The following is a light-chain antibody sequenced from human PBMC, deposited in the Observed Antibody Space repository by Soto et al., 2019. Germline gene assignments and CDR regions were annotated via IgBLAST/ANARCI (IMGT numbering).Light chain of an antibody. J-gene: IGKJ1*01. Sequence: AIQMTQSPSSLSASVGDRVTITCRARQGIRTDLGWYQQKPGKAPKLMIYAACSLQSGVPSRFSGSRSGTDFTLTISSLQPEDFATYYCLQDYNYPRTFGQGTKVEIK. V-gene: IGKV1-6*01. CDR2: AAC. CDR3: LQDYNYPRT. CDR1: QGIRTD.